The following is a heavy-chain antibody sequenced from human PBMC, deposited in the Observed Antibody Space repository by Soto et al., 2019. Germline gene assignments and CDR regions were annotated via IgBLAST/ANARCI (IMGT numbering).Heavy chain of an antibody. Sequence: GGSLRLSCAASGFTFSSYSMNWVRQAPGKGLEWVSSISSSSYIYYADSVKGRFTISRDNAKNSLYLQMNSLRAEDTAVYYCARALDMITFGGVIPGHWGQGTLVTAPQ. CDR1: GFTFSSYS. J-gene: IGHJ4*02. V-gene: IGHV3-21*01. CDR3: ARALDMITFGGVIPGH. D-gene: IGHD3-16*02. CDR2: ISSSSYI.